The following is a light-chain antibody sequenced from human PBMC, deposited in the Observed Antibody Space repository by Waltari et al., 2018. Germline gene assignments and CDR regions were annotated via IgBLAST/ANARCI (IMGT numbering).Light chain of an antibody. CDR3: QSFDSNVRGGVV. Sequence: QSILTQPTSVSGAPGQRVTISCTGSSSNIGAGTDVPWYQAFPGTAPKLLIYGNNNRPSGVPDRFSGSKSGSSASLAINGLQAEDEADYYCQSFDSNVRGGVVFGGGTKVTVL. CDR2: GNN. V-gene: IGLV1-40*01. CDR1: SSNIGAGTD. J-gene: IGLJ3*02.